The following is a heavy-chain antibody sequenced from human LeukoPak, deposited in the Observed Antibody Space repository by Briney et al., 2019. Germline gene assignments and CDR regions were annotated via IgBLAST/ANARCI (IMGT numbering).Heavy chain of an antibody. CDR1: GFTFSSYA. CDR2: ISSNGGST. Sequence: SGGSLRLSCSASGFTFSSYAMHWVRQAPGKGLEYVSAISSNGGSTYYADSVKGRFTISRDNSKNTLYLQMSSLRAEDTAVYYCVKASPLTGDAFDIWGQGTMVTVSS. V-gene: IGHV3-64D*06. CDR3: VKASPLTGDAFDI. D-gene: IGHD7-27*01. J-gene: IGHJ3*02.